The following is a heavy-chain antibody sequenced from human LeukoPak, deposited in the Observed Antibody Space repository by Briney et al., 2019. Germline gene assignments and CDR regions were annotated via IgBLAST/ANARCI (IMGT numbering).Heavy chain of an antibody. Sequence: PGGSLRLSCAASGFTFSSYWMTWVRQAPGKGLEWVANIKEDGRDKYYVDSVKGRFIISRDNAKNSLYLQMNSLRAEDTAVYYCAIDLFGSFRDCWGQGTLVTVSS. D-gene: IGHD3-10*01. J-gene: IGHJ4*02. CDR2: IKEDGRDK. CDR1: GFTFSSYW. CDR3: AIDLFGSFRDC. V-gene: IGHV3-7*01.